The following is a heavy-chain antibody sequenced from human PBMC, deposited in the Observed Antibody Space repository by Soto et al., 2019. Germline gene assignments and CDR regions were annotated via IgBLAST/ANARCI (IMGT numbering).Heavy chain of an antibody. CDR3: AREGRTYYDILTGYYPFDY. V-gene: IGHV1-69*13. Sequence: GASVKVSCKASGGTFSSYAISWVRQAPGQGLEWMGGIIPIFGTANYAQKFQGRVTITADESTSTAYMELSSLRSEDTAVYYCAREGRTYYDILTGYYPFDYWGQGTLVTVSS. CDR1: GGTFSSYA. J-gene: IGHJ4*02. CDR2: IIPIFGTA. D-gene: IGHD3-9*01.